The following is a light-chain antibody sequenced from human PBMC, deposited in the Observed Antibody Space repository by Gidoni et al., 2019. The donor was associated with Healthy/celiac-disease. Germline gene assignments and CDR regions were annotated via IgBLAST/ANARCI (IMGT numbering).Light chain of an antibody. CDR2: AAS. J-gene: IGKJ1*01. CDR1: QSLSSY. CDR3: QQSYSTPRT. V-gene: IGKV1-39*01. Sequence: IQMPQSPSSLSASVGDRVTITCRASQSLSSYLNWYQQKPGKSPQLLIYAASSLQSGVPSRFSGSGSGTDFTLTISSLQPEDCATYYCQQSYSTPRTFGQGTKVEIK.